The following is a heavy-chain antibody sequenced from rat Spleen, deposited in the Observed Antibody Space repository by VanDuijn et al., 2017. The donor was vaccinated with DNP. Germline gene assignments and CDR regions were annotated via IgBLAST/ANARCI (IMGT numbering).Heavy chain of an antibody. D-gene: IGHD2-2*01. Sequence: EVQLVESGGGLVQPGRSLKLSCAASGFTFSDYNMAWVRQAPKKGLEWVATISYDGSSNYYRDSVKGRFTISRDNAKSTLYLQMDSLRSEDTATYYCARRRGIPFDYWGQGVMVTVSS. J-gene: IGHJ2*01. V-gene: IGHV5-7*01. CDR1: GFTFSDYN. CDR3: ARRRGIPFDY. CDR2: ISYDGSSN.